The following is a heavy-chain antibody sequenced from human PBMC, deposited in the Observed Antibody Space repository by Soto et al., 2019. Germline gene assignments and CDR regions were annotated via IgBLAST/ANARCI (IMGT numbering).Heavy chain of an antibody. CDR2: ISYDGSNK. CDR1: GFTFSSYG. CDR3: AKETRGGYDRYYYYLDV. V-gene: IGHV3-30*18. D-gene: IGHD5-12*01. Sequence: QVQLVESGGGVVQPGRSLRLSCAASGFTFSSYGMHWVRQAPGKGLEWVAVISYDGSNKYYADSVKGRFTISRDNSKNTLYLQMNSLRAEDTAVYYGAKETRGGYDRYYYYLDVWGKGTTVNVSS. J-gene: IGHJ6*03.